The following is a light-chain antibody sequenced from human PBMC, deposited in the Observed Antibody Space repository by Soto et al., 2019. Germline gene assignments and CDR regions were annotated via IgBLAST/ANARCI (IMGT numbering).Light chain of an antibody. CDR2: GNS. Sequence: QSVLTQPPSVSGAPGQRVTISCTGSSSNIGAGYDVHWYQQLPGTAPKLVIYGNSNRPSGVPDRFSGSKSGTSASLAITGLQAEDEADYYCQSYDSSLSGSKVVFGGGTKLTVL. CDR3: QSYDSSLSGSKVV. J-gene: IGLJ2*01. V-gene: IGLV1-40*01. CDR1: SSNIGAGYD.